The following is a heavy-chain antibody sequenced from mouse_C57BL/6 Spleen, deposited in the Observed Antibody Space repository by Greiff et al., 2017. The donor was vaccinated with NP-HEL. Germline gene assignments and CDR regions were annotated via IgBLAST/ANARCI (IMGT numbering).Heavy chain of an antibody. V-gene: IGHV1-54*01. CDR2: INPGSGGT. D-gene: IGHD2-3*01. CDR3: ARARDGYYDYAMDY. Sequence: QVQLQQSGAELVRPGTSVKVSCKASGYAFTNYLIEWVKQRPGQGLEWIGVINPGSGGTNYNEKFKGKATLTADKSSSTAYMQLSSLTSEDSAVYFYARARDGYYDYAMDYWGQGTSVTVSS. CDR1: GYAFTNYL. J-gene: IGHJ4*01.